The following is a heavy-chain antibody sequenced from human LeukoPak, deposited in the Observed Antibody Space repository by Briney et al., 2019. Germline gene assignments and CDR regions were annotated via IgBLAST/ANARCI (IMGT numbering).Heavy chain of an antibody. D-gene: IGHD3-22*01. V-gene: IGHV1-46*01. Sequence: ASVKVSCKASGYTFTNYYMHWVRQDPGQGLEWMGIINPSGYSTIYAQKFQGRVSMARDMSTSTVYMELSSLRSEDTAVYYCARGRNYYDSSDYYEGDAFDIWGQGTMVTVSS. CDR1: GYTFTNYY. CDR2: INPSGYST. J-gene: IGHJ3*02. CDR3: ARGRNYYDSSDYYEGDAFDI.